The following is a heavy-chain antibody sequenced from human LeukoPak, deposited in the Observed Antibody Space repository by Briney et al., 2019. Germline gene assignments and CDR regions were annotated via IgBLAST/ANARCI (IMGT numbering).Heavy chain of an antibody. J-gene: IGHJ6*03. CDR1: GGSISAYY. Sequence: ASETLSLTCTVSGGSISAYYWSWIRRPPGKGLEWIGYIYYSGSTDYNPSLKRRVTISVDTSKNQFSLKLTSVTAADTAAYYCARHAQFQLFRGYYFYMDVWGKGTTVTVSS. D-gene: IGHD2-2*01. CDR3: ARHAQFQLFRGYYFYMDV. CDR2: IYYSGST. V-gene: IGHV4-59*08.